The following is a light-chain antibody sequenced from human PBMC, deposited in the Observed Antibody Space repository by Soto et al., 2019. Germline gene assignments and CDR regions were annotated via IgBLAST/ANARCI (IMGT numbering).Light chain of an antibody. V-gene: IGLV2-14*01. CDR1: RTDVGGYNF. J-gene: IGLJ1*01. CDR3: CSYVSSKTYV. Sequence: QPVLTQPSSWSGSPGQPITISCTGTRTDVGGYNFVSWYQQHPGKAPKLIIYEVSNRPSGVSNRFSGSKSDNTASLTISGLQAEDEADYYCCSYVSSKTYVFGTGTKVTVL. CDR2: EVS.